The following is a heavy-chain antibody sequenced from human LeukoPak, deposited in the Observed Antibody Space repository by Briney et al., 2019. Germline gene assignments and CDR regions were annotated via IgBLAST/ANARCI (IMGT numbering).Heavy chain of an antibody. CDR3: ARDEYDFWSGYYSPPFDY. CDR1: GFTFSSYA. V-gene: IGHV3-30-3*01. J-gene: IGHJ4*02. D-gene: IGHD3-3*01. Sequence: GGSLRLSCAASGFTFSSYAMHWVRQAPGKGLEWVAVISYDGSNKYYADSVKGRFTISRDNSKNTLYLQMNSLRAEDTAAYYCARDEYDFWSGYYSPPFDYWGQGTLVTVSS. CDR2: ISYDGSNK.